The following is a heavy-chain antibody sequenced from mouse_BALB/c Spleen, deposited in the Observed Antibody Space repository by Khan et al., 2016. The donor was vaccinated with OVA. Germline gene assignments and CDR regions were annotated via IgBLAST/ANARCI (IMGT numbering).Heavy chain of an antibody. J-gene: IGHJ3*01. D-gene: IGHD2-14*01. V-gene: IGHV3-8*02. CDR2: IIYTGYT. CDR1: GDSITTGY. CDR3: ARSTYRYAFVY. Sequence: EVKLEESGPSLVKPSQTLSLTCSVTGDSITTGYWNWIRKFPGNKLEYMGYIIYTGYTYYNPSLKSRISINRHTSNNQYYLQLNSVTDEDTATYYCARSTYRYAFVYWGQGTLVTVSA.